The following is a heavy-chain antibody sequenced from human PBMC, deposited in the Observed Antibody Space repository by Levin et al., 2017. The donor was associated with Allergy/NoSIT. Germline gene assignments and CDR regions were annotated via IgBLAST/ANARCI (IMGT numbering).Heavy chain of an antibody. CDR3: AKDYTSSWYYFDF. Sequence: GGSLRLSCAASGFTFGSYGMSWVRQVPGKGLEWVSVISASSDATHYVDSVKGRFTISRDSSKNTLYLQMNRLRAEDTAVYYCAKDYTSSWYYFDFWGQGTLVTVSS. CDR2: ISASSDAT. CDR1: GFTFGSYG. D-gene: IGHD6-13*01. J-gene: IGHJ4*02. V-gene: IGHV3-23*01.